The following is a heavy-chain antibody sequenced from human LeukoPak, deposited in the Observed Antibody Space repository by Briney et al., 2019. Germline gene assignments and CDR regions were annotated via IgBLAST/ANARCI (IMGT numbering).Heavy chain of an antibody. V-gene: IGHV3-21*03. D-gene: IGHD3-10*01. CDR1: GFTFISYN. CDR2: ISSSSTYI. Sequence: GGSLRLSCAASGFTFISYNMNWVRQAPGKGLEWVSSISSSSTYIYYADSLKGRFTISRDNAKNSLYLQMNSLKTEDTAVYYCTTARSLTSGAFDIWGQGTMVTVSS. CDR3: TTARSLTSGAFDI. J-gene: IGHJ3*02.